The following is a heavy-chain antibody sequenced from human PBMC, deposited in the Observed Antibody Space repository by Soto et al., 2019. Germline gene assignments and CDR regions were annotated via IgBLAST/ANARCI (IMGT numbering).Heavy chain of an antibody. J-gene: IGHJ4*02. V-gene: IGHV3-30-3*01. CDR3: ARDLRGIQDRDYVDN. D-gene: IGHD5-18*01. CDR2: ILYDGCNK. Sequence: QVQLVESGGGVVQPGRSLRLSCAASGFAFNKYSMHWVRQAPGKGLEWVGVILYDGCNKYYADSVKGRLTISRDNPKNTLYLQVNSLRGDDTAIYYGARDLRGIQDRDYVDNWGRGTLVTVSS. CDR1: GFAFNKYS.